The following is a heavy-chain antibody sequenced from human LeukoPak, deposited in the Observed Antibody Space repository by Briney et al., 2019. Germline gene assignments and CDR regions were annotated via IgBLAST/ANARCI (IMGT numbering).Heavy chain of an antibody. CDR1: GYTFTGYY. V-gene: IGHV1-2*06. J-gene: IGHJ4*02. D-gene: IGHD2-15*01. Sequence: ASVKVSCKASGYTFTGYYMHWVRQAPGQGLEWMGRINPNSGGTNYAQKFQGRVTMTRDTSISTAYMELSRLRSDDTAVYYCAREHCSGGSCYWNYWGQGTLVTVSS. CDR2: INPNSGGT. CDR3: AREHCSGGSCYWNY.